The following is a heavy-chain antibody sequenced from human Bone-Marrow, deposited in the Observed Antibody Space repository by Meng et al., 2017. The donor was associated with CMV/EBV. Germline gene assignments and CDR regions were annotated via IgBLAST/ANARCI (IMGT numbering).Heavy chain of an antibody. CDR2: IIPIFGTA. CDR3: ARGRSYYDSSGYFDY. D-gene: IGHD3-22*01. Sequence: SVKVSCKASGGTFSSYAISWVRQASGQGLEWMGGIIPIFGTANYAQKFQGRVTITTDESTSTAYMELSSLRSEDTAVYYCARGRSYYDSSGYFDYWGQGTLVTVSS. J-gene: IGHJ4*02. CDR1: GGTFSSYA. V-gene: IGHV1-69*05.